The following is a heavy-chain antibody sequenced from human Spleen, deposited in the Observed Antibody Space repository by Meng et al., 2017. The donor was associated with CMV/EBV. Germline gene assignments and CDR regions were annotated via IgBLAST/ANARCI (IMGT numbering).Heavy chain of an antibody. CDR2: IYTSGST. V-gene: IGHV4-4*07. J-gene: IGHJ4*02. D-gene: IGHD3-10*01. Sequence: QVRLQESGPGLVKPSETLSLTCTVSGGSISSYYWSWIRQPAGKGLEWIGRIYTSGSTNYNPSLKSRVTMSVDTSKNQFSLKLSSVTAADTAVYYCARDLPYENYYGSGSYPDYWGQGTLVTVSS. CDR3: ARDLPYENYYGSGSYPDY. CDR1: GGSISSYY.